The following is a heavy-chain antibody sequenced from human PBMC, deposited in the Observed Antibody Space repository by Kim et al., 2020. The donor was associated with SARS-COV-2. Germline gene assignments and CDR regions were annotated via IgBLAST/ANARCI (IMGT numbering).Heavy chain of an antibody. CDR2: TK. V-gene: IGHV3-49*02. J-gene: IGHJ4*02. D-gene: IGHD1-26*01. CDR3: TRGSYWGDY. Sequence: TKEYAASVKGRFTISRDDSKSIAYLQMNSLKTEDTAVYYCTRGSYWGDYWGQGTLVTVSS.